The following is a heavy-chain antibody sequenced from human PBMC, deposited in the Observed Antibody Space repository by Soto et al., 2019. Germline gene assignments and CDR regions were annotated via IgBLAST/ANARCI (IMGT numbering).Heavy chain of an antibody. D-gene: IGHD6-13*01. CDR2: TVPITLST. J-gene: IGHJ6*02. Sequence: QVQLVQSAAEVKKPGSSVRVSCKASGGTLSSYAISWVRQAPGQGLDWVGGTVPITLSTHYAQKLQGRVIITADEATNTVYMDLSSLRSEDTAVYYCARDRSGITGKTRNIYAMDVWGQGTTVTVSS. CDR3: ARDRSGITGKTRNIYAMDV. CDR1: GGTLSSYA. V-gene: IGHV1-69*01.